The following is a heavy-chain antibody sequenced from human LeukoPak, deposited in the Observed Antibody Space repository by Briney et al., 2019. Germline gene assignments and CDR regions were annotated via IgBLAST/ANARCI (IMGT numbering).Heavy chain of an antibody. CDR1: GGSISSGDYY. J-gene: IGHJ4*02. CDR3: AGMSGYGDYGGFDY. D-gene: IGHD4-17*01. CDR2: IYYSGST. V-gene: IGHV4-30-4*01. Sequence: PSQTLSLTCTVSGGSISSGDYYWSWIRQPPGKGLGWIAYIYYSGSTYYNPSLKSRVTISVDTSKNQFSLKLSSVTAADTAVYYCAGMSGYGDYGGFDYWGQGTLVTVSS.